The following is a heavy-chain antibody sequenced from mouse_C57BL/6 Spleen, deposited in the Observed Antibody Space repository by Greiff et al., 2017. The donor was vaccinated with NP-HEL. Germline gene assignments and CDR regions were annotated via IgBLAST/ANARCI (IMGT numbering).Heavy chain of an antibody. D-gene: IGHD3-3*01. CDR3: ARMPGRYFDY. J-gene: IGHJ2*01. CDR2: IYPGDGDT. Sequence: QVQLQQSGAELVKPGASVKISCKASGYAFSSYWMNWVKQRPGKGLEWIGQIYPGDGDTNYNGQFKGKATLTVDNSSRTAYMQLSSLTSEDSAVYCCARMPGRYFDYWGQGTTLTVSS. CDR1: GYAFSSYW. V-gene: IGHV1-80*01.